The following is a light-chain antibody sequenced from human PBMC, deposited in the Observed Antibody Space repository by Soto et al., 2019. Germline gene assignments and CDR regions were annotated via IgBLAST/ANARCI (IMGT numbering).Light chain of an antibody. Sequence: DIQMTQSPSSMSASVGDRVTITCRASQGVSNWLAWYQQKPGKAPKLLIYAASTLRSGVPSRFRGSGSGTDFTFTISSLQPEDFATYYCQQANSFPYTFGQGTKLEIK. V-gene: IGKV1-12*01. J-gene: IGKJ2*01. CDR1: QGVSNW. CDR3: QQANSFPYT. CDR2: AAS.